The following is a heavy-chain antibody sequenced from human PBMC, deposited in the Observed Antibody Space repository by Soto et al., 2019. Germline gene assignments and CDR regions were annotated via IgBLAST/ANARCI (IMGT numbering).Heavy chain of an antibody. CDR2: IIPLFGTT. CDR1: GGTFSTYT. V-gene: IGHV1-69*18. CDR3: ARRLDDRADEGFDV. J-gene: IGHJ3*01. Sequence: QVHLVQSGAEVRKPGSSVKVSCKTSGGTFSTYTIYWVRQAPGQGLEWMGRIIPLFGTTRYAQNFQDRVTITAEESTRTTYMELSSVRAEDTALYYCARRLDDRADEGFDVWGEGTAVTVSA. D-gene: IGHD3-16*01.